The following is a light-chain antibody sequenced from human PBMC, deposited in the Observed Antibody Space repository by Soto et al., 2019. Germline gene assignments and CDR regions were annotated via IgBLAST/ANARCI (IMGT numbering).Light chain of an antibody. CDR1: QSVSSSY. Sequence: EVVFTQXPGTLXXSXXXXSTXXCISSQSVSSSYLAWYQQKPGQAPRLLIYGASGRATGIPDRFSGSGSGTDFTLTISRLEPEDFAVYYCQQYGSLSWTFGQGTKVDIK. CDR3: QQYGSLSWT. J-gene: IGKJ1*01. V-gene: IGKV3-20*01. CDR2: GAS.